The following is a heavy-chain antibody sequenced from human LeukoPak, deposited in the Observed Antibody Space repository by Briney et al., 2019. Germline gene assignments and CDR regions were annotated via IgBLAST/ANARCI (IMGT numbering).Heavy chain of an antibody. CDR2: IYYSGST. D-gene: IGHD5-18*01. CDR1: GGSISSSSYY. V-gene: IGHV4-39*07. CDR3: ARGAGYSYGYLGSLRQYNWFDP. Sequence: SETLSLTCTVSGGSISSSSYYWGWIRQPPGKGLEWIGSIYYSGSTYYNPSLKSRVTISVDTSKNQFSLKLSSVTAADTAVYYCARGAGYSYGYLGSLRQYNWFDPWGQGTLVTVSS. J-gene: IGHJ5*02.